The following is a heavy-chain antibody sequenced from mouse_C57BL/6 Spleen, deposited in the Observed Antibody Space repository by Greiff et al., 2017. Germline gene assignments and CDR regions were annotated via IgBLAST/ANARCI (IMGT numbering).Heavy chain of an antibody. CDR3: ARSEYSNYGGFAY. Sequence: VQLQQPGAELVKPGASVKLSCKASGYTFTSYWMQWVKQRPGQGLEWIGEFVPSDSYINYNQKFKGKATLTVDTSSSTAYMQLSSLTSEDSAVYYCARSEYSNYGGFAYWGQGTLVTVSA. J-gene: IGHJ3*01. CDR1: GYTFTSYW. CDR2: FVPSDSYI. V-gene: IGHV1-50*01. D-gene: IGHD2-5*01.